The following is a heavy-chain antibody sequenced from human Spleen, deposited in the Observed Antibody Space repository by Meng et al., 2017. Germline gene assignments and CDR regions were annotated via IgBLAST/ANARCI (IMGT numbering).Heavy chain of an antibody. V-gene: IGHV3-30*04. CDR3: ARESHYDILTGSWPTKYRYFDY. D-gene: IGHD3-9*01. CDR1: GFTFSNYA. Sequence: GESLKISCAASGFTFSNYAIHWVRQTPGKGLEWVAIISFDGSNKYYADSVKGRFTISRDNAKNSLYLQMNSLRAEDTAVYYCARESHYDILTGSWPTKYRYFDYWGQGTLVTVSS. J-gene: IGHJ4*02. CDR2: ISFDGSNK.